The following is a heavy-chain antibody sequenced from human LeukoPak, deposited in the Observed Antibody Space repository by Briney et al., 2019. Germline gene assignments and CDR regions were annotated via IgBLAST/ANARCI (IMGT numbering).Heavy chain of an antibody. CDR2: ISYDGSNK. CDR1: GFTFNNYG. Sequence: GGSLRLSCAASGFTFNNYGMHWVRQAPGKGLEWVAVISYDGSNKYFGDSVKGRFTISRDNSKKTLYLQMNSLRADDTAVYYCAKDRVGASMRFAFDIWGQGTKVTISS. J-gene: IGHJ3*02. CDR3: AKDRVGASMRFAFDI. D-gene: IGHD1-26*01. V-gene: IGHV3-30*18.